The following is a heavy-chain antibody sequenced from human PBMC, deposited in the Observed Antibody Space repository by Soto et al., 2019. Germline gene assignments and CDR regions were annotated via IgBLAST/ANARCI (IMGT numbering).Heavy chain of an antibody. V-gene: IGHV1-69*13. CDR2: IIPIFGTA. Sequence: EASVKVSCKASGGTFSSYAISWVRQPPGQGLEWMGGIIPIFGTANYAQKFQGRVTITADESTSTAYMELSSLRSEDTAVYYCARAAGDQPLLPFDYWGQGTLVTVSS. J-gene: IGHJ4*02. CDR3: ARAAGDQPLLPFDY. CDR1: GGTFSSYA. D-gene: IGHD2-15*01.